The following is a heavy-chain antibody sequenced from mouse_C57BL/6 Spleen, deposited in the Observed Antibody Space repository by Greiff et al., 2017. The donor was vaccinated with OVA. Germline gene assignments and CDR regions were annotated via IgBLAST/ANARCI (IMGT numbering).Heavy chain of an antibody. CDR1: GYTFTSYW. D-gene: IGHD1-1*01. J-gene: IGHJ3*01. CDR3: ARSNYGSSPVAY. CDR2: IDPSDSET. Sequence: VQLQQSGAELVRPGSSVKLSCKASGYTFTSYWMHWVKQRPIQGLEWIGNIDPSDSETHYNQKFKDKATLTVDKSSSTAYMQLSSLTSEDSAVYYCARSNYGSSPVAYWGQGTLVTVSA. V-gene: IGHV1-52*01.